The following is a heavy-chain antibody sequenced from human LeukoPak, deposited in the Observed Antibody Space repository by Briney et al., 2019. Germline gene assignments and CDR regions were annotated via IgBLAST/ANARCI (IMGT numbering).Heavy chain of an antibody. V-gene: IGHV3-30*02. CDR1: GFTFSSYG. Sequence: GGSLRLSCAASGFTFSSYGMHWVRQAPGKGLEWVAFIRYDGSNKYYADSVKGRFTISRDNSKNTLYLQMNSQRAEDTAVYYCAKVRLELYDYWGQGTLVTVSS. D-gene: IGHD1-7*01. CDR3: AKVRLELYDY. CDR2: IRYDGSNK. J-gene: IGHJ4*02.